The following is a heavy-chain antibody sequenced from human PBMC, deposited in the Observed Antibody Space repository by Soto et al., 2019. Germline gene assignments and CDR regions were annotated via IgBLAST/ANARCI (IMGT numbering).Heavy chain of an antibody. D-gene: IGHD3-22*01. J-gene: IGHJ4*02. Sequence: QLGGSLRLSCAASGFTFDDYAMHWVRQAPGKGLEWVSGISWNSGSIGYADSVKGRFTISRDNAKYSLYLQMNSLRAEDTALYYCAKADGADSSGYPDYWGQGTLVTVSS. V-gene: IGHV3-9*01. CDR3: AKADGADSSGYPDY. CDR1: GFTFDDYA. CDR2: ISWNSGSI.